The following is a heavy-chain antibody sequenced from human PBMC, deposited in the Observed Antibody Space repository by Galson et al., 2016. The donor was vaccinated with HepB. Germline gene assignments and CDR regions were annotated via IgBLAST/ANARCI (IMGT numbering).Heavy chain of an antibody. CDR3: ARHTLMYSDCLTSFFPPDY. V-gene: IGHV5-51*01. CDR1: GYNFTTYW. D-gene: IGHD3-9*01. Sequence: QSGAEVKKPGESLKISCKGSGYNFTTYWIGWVRQMPGKGLEWMGIIYPEDSDTRYSPSFQGQVTISADKSISTAYLQWRRLKASDTAMYYCARHTLMYSDCLTSFFPPDYWGQGTLVTVSS. CDR2: IYPEDSDT. J-gene: IGHJ4*02.